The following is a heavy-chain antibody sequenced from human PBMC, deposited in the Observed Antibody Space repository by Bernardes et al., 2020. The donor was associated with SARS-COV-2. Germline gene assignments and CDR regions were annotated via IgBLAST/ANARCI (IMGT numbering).Heavy chain of an antibody. J-gene: IGHJ4*02. D-gene: IGHD3-3*02. CDR3: ARAMSIFPYFDY. CDR2: IYYSGST. Sequence: SETLSLTCTVSGGSISSYYWSWIRQPPGKGLEWIGYIYYSGSTNYNPSLKSRVTISVDTSKNQFSLKLSSVTAADTAVYYCARAMSIFPYFDYWGQGTVVTVSS. CDR1: GGSISSYY. V-gene: IGHV4-59*01.